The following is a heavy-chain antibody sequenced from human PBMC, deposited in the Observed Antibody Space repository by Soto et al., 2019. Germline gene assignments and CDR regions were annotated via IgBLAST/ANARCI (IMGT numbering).Heavy chain of an antibody. CDR1: GFAFNNYA. CDR2: ISYDGAIQ. V-gene: IGHV3-30-3*02. CDR3: AKRAAGVYITYSYYYHMDV. J-gene: IGHJ6*02. Sequence: GGSLRLSCAGSGFAFNNYAIHWVRQAPGKGLEWVAAISYDGAIQYYADSVKGRFITSRDKSMNTVYLQLNSLTSEDTAVYYCAKRAAGVYITYSYYYHMDVWGQGTTVTVSS. D-gene: IGHD2-8*01.